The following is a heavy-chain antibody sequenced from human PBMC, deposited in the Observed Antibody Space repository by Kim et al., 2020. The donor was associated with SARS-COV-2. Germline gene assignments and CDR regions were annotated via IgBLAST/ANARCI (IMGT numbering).Heavy chain of an antibody. D-gene: IGHD3-10*01. V-gene: IGHV3-9*01. Sequence: GGSLRLSCAASGFTFDDYAMHWVRQAPGKGLEWVSGISWNSGSIGYADSVKGRFTISRDNAKNSLYLQMNSLRAEDTALYYCAKDQSPDYYAPTDYWGQGTLGTVSS. CDR2: ISWNSGSI. CDR1: GFTFDDYA. CDR3: AKDQSPDYYAPTDY. J-gene: IGHJ4*02.